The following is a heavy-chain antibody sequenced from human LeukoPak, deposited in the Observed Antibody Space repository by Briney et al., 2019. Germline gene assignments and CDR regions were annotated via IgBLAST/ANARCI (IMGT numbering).Heavy chain of an antibody. V-gene: IGHV1-2*06. CDR3: ARPTYYYDSSGYSNFDY. D-gene: IGHD3-22*01. CDR1: GYTFTGYS. CDR2: INPNSGGT. J-gene: IGHJ4*02. Sequence: GASVKVSCKASGYTFTGYSMHWGRQAPGQGLEWMGRINPNSGGTNYAQKIQGRVTMTRYTSISTAHMELSRLKSDGTAVYYCARPTYYYDSSGYSNFDYWGQGTLVTVSS.